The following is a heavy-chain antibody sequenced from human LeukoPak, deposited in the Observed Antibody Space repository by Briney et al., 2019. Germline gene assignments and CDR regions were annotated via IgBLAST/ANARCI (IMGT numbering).Heavy chain of an antibody. CDR3: AREGGYGSGGLDY. CDR1: GSSISSGTYY. CDR2: MYYSGST. Sequence: SETLSLTCTVSGSSISSGTYYWGWIRQPPGQGLEWIGSMYYSGSTYYNPSLRSRVTISVDASRNQFSLKLTSVTAADRAVYYCAREGGYGSGGLDYWGQGTLVTVSS. V-gene: IGHV4-39*02. D-gene: IGHD3-10*01. J-gene: IGHJ4*02.